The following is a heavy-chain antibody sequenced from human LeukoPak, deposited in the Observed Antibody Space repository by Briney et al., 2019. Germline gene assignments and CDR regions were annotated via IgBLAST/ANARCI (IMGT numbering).Heavy chain of an antibody. J-gene: IGHJ5*02. D-gene: IGHD4-11*01. CDR3: ARDPPTSTSS. V-gene: IGHV3-7*01. Sequence: GGSLRLSCPASGFTFSSYSMNWVRQAPGKGLEWVANIKQDGSEKYYVDSVKGRFTISRDNAKNSLYLQMNSLRAEDTAVYYCARDPPTSTSSWGQGTLVTVSS. CDR1: GFTFSSYS. CDR2: IKQDGSEK.